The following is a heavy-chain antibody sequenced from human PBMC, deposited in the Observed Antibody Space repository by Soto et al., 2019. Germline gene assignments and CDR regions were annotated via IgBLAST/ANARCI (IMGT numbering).Heavy chain of an antibody. CDR3: ARGRSPTSMVRGVIIPPYYFDY. D-gene: IGHD3-10*01. Sequence: SETLSLTCTVSGGSISSGDYYWSWIRQPPGKGLEWIGYIYYSGSTYYNPSLKSRVTISVDTSKNQFSLKLSSVTAADTAVYYCARGRSPTSMVRGVIIPPYYFDYWGQGTLVTVSS. J-gene: IGHJ4*02. V-gene: IGHV4-30-4*01. CDR1: GGSISSGDYY. CDR2: IYYSGST.